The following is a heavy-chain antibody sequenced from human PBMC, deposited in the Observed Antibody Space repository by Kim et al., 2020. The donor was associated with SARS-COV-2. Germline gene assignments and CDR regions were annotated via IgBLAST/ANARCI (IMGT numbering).Heavy chain of an antibody. CDR3: AKDGGRWYCSGGSCHYGYYFDY. V-gene: IGHV3-23*01. Sequence: GGSLRLSCAASGFTFSSYAMSWVRQAPGKGLEWVSAISGSGGSTYYADSVKGRFTISRDNSKNTLYLQMNSLRAEDTAVYYCAKDGGRWYCSGGSCHYGYYFDYWGQGTLVTVSS. CDR2: ISGSGGST. J-gene: IGHJ4*02. D-gene: IGHD2-15*01. CDR1: GFTFSSYA.